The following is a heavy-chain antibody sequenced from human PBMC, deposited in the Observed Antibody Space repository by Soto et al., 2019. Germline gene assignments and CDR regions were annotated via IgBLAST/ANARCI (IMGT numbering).Heavy chain of an antibody. CDR2: IIPIFGTA. CDR3: ARSFSGFGPTVVTLGLDY. J-gene: IGHJ4*02. V-gene: IGHV1-69*13. D-gene: IGHD4-17*01. CDR1: GGTFSSYA. Sequence: SVEVSCKASGGTFSSYAISWVRQAPGQGLEWMGGIIPIFGTANYAQKFQGRVTITADESTSTAYMELSSLRSEDTAVYYCARSFSGFGPTVVTLGLDYWGQGTLVTVSS.